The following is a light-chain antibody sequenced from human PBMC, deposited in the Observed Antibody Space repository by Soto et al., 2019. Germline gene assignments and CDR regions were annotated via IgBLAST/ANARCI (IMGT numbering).Light chain of an antibody. V-gene: IGKV1-39*01. J-gene: IGKJ2*01. CDR2: AAS. Sequence: DIQMTQSPSTLSASVGDKVTVTCRASQNIRSRLAWYQQKPGKAPKLLIYAASTLQSGVPSRFSGSASGTDSTLTISSLQPEDFATYYCQQSYSSPRTFGQGTKLDIQ. CDR3: QQSYSSPRT. CDR1: QNIRSR.